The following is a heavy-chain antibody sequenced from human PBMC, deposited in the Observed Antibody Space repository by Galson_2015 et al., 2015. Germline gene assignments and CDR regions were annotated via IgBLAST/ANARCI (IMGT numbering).Heavy chain of an antibody. Sequence: SVKVSCKAAGYNFELNYIHWGRQAPGRGLDWVGRINPYSGDTESAQRFQGRITMTRDTSITTVHLELTGLTSDDTAIYYCARSMLRGANLDVWGQGTTVIVSS. D-gene: IGHD3-10*01. J-gene: IGHJ6*02. CDR2: INPYSGDT. CDR3: ARSMLRGANLDV. V-gene: IGHV1-2*06. CDR1: GYNFELNY.